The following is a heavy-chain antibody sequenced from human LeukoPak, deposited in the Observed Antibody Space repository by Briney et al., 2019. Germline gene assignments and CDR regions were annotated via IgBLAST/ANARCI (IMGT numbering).Heavy chain of an antibody. CDR2: ISGSGGST. V-gene: IGHV3-23*01. J-gene: IGHJ3*02. CDR3: AKDQGFAMVRGVINDAFDI. D-gene: IGHD3-10*01. Sequence: GGSLRLSCAASRFTFSSYAMSWVRQAPGKGLEWVSAISGSGGSTYYADSVKGRFTISRDNSKNTLYLQMNSLRAEDTAVYYCAKDQGFAMVRGVINDAFDIWGQGTMVTVSS. CDR1: RFTFSSYA.